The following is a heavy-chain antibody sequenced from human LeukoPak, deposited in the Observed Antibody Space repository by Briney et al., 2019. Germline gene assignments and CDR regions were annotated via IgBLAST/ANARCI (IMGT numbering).Heavy chain of an antibody. J-gene: IGHJ4*02. V-gene: IGHV3-48*01. CDR3: ARGCFYDRSPYCPFDY. Sequence: GGSLRLSCVVSGFTFSNYNMKWVRQAPGKGLEWVSYISGSSSTIYYADSVKGRFTISRDNSKNTLYLQMNSLRGEDTAVYYCARGCFYDRSPYCPFDYWGQGTLVTVSS. CDR2: ISGSSSTI. D-gene: IGHD3-22*01. CDR1: GFTFSNYN.